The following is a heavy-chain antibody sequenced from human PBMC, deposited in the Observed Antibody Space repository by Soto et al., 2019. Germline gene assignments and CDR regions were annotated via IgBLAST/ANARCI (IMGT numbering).Heavy chain of an antibody. V-gene: IGHV1-18*01. D-gene: IGHD6-19*01. CDR2: ISPHNGNT. CDR3: ATSLGYTSGWEFDY. Sequence: ASVKVSCNASGYAFSSYGINWVRQAPGQGLEWMGWISPHNGNTNYEQNLQGRVTTTTDTSTSTAFMDLRSLRADDTAVYYCATSLGYTSGWEFDYWGQGTLVTVSS. CDR1: GYAFSSYG. J-gene: IGHJ4*02.